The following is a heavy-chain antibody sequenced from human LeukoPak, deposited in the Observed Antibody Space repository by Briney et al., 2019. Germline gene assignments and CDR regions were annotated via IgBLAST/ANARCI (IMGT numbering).Heavy chain of an antibody. CDR2: IYYSGST. Sequence: SETLSLTCIVSGDSISSSSYYWGWIRQPPGKGLEYIGNIYYSGSTYYNPSLKSRVTISVDTSKNQFSLKLSSVTAADTAVYYCAREGRGVVVAATLVSYFDYWGQGTLVTVSS. V-gene: IGHV4-39*02. J-gene: IGHJ4*02. CDR1: GDSISSSSYY. D-gene: IGHD2-15*01. CDR3: AREGRGVVVAATLVSYFDY.